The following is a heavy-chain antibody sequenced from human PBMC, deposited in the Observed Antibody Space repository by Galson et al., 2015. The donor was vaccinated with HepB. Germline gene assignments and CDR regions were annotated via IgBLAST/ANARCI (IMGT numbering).Heavy chain of an antibody. D-gene: IGHD2-15*01. CDR2: IYSGGHA. CDR3: ASPFCIGGNCYPLWY. CDR1: GFTVSKSY. V-gene: IGHV3-53*01. Sequence: SLRLSCAVSGFTVSKSYVSWVRQAPGKGLDWLSVIYSGGHAFYADSVQGRFTISRDTSKNTVYLQMRSLRAEDTAVYYCASPFCIGGNCYPLWYWGQGTLVTVSS. J-gene: IGHJ4*02.